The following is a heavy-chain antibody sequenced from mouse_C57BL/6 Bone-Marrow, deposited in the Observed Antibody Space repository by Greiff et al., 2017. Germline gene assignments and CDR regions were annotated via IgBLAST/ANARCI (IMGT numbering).Heavy chain of an antibody. CDR2: IYPGSGNT. CDR3: ARSGGYDEVDY. D-gene: IGHD2-2*01. CDR1: GYTFTDYY. J-gene: IGHJ2*01. V-gene: IGHV1-76*01. Sequence: QVQLQQSGAELVRPGASVKLSCKASGYTFTDYYINWVKQRPGQGLEWIARIYPGSGNTYYNEKFKGKATLTAEKSSSTAYMQLSSLTSEDSAVYFCARSGGYDEVDYWGQGTTLTVSS.